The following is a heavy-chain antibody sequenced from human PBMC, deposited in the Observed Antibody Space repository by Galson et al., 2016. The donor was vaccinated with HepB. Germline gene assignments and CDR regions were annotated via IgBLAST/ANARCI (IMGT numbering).Heavy chain of an antibody. CDR2: IWYDGSNK. D-gene: IGHD3-16*01. J-gene: IGHJ6*02. CDR3: ARGPHDSFMDV. Sequence: SLRLSCAASGFTFSRFGMHWVRQAPGKGLEWVAFIWYDGSNKYYGDSVKGRFTISRDNSKNIQYLHMNSLRAEDTAVYYCARGPHDSFMDVWGQGTTVTVSS. CDR1: GFTFSRFG. V-gene: IGHV3-33*01.